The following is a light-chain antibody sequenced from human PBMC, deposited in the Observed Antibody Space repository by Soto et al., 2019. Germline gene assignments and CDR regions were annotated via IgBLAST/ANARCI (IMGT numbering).Light chain of an antibody. J-gene: IGKJ2*01. CDR3: QQYHDWRRT. Sequence: EIVLTQSPATLSLSPWERATLSCRASQSVSSYLAWYQQKAGQAPRLLIYDASSRATGIPARFSGSGGGTEFTLTISSLQSEDFAAYFCQQYHDWRRTFGQGTKVDIK. V-gene: IGKV3D-15*01. CDR2: DAS. CDR1: QSVSSY.